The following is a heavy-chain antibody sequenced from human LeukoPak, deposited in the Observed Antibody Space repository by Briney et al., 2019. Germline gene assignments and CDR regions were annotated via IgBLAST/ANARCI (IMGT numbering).Heavy chain of an antibody. D-gene: IGHD2-15*01. CDR2: ISSSSSYI. Sequence: GGSLRLSCAASGFTFSSYSMNWVRQAPGKGLEWVSSISSSSSYIYYADSVKGRFTISRDNAKNSLYLQMNSLRAEDTAVYYCARDPGYCSGGSRPSAFDIWGQGTMVTVSS. J-gene: IGHJ3*02. V-gene: IGHV3-21*01. CDR1: GFTFSSYS. CDR3: ARDPGYCSGGSRPSAFDI.